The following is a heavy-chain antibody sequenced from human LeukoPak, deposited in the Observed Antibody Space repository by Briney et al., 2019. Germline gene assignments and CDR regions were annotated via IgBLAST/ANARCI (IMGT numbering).Heavy chain of an antibody. V-gene: IGHV3-33*01. CDR3: ARVGMVRGVKKSLDY. CDR1: GFAFSTYD. J-gene: IGHJ4*02. D-gene: IGHD3-10*01. Sequence: GRSLRLSCAASGFAFSTYDMHWVRQAPGKGLEWVAVIWGDGSNKNYADSVKGRFTISRDNSKNTLYLQMNSLRAEDTAVYYCARVGMVRGVKKSLDYWGQGTLVTVSS. CDR2: IWGDGSNK.